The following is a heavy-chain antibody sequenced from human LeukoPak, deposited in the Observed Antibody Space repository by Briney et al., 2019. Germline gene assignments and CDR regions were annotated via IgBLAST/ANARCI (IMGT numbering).Heavy chain of an antibody. Sequence: SETLSVTCTVSGGSLTRYHWGWIRQPPGKGLEWIGYINYSGSTNYSPSLESRVTISLDTSKNQFSLQLSSVTAADTAVYYCARRGVGATTWDAFDIWGQGTLVTVSS. CDR3: ARRGVGATTWDAFDI. CDR2: INYSGST. V-gene: IGHV4-59*08. CDR1: GGSLTRYH. D-gene: IGHD1-26*01. J-gene: IGHJ3*02.